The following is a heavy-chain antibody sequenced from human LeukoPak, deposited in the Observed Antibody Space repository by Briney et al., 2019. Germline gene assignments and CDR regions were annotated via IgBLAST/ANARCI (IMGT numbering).Heavy chain of an antibody. CDR3: ARGQNRASAFDI. CDR1: GGSFSGYY. V-gene: IGHV4-31*11. D-gene: IGHD1-14*01. J-gene: IGHJ3*02. Sequence: SETLSLTCAVYGGSFSGYYWSWIRQHPGKGLEWIGYIYYSGSTYYNPSLKSRVTISVDTSKNQFSLKLSSVTAADTAAYYCARGQNRASAFDIWGQGTMVTVSS. CDR2: IYYSGST.